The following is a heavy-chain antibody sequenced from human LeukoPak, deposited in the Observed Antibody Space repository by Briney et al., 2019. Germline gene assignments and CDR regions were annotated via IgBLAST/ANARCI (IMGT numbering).Heavy chain of an antibody. Sequence: GGSLRLSCAASGFTFSSYAMSWVRQAPGKGLEWVSAISGSGGSTYYADSVKGRFTISRDNSKNTLYLQMNGLRAEDTAVYYCAKGNVVTFGGVIVIPYDYWGQGTLVTVSS. V-gene: IGHV3-23*01. CDR2: ISGSGGST. D-gene: IGHD3-16*02. CDR1: GFTFSSYA. J-gene: IGHJ4*02. CDR3: AKGNVVTFGGVIVIPYDY.